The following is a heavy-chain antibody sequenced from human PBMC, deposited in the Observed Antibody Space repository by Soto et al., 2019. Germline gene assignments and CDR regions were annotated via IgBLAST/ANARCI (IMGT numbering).Heavy chain of an antibody. CDR1: GGSISSGEYY. J-gene: IGHJ6*02. CDR2: IYYSGST. Sequence: QVQLQESGPGLVKPSQTLSLTCTVSGGSISSGEYYWSWIRQSPGKGLEWIGYIYYSGSTYYNPSLKSRVTISVDTSKNQFSLKLSSVTAADTAVYYCARSQGADCDLWNYDMDVWGQGTTVTVSS. CDR3: ARSQGADCDLWNYDMDV. V-gene: IGHV4-30-4*01. D-gene: IGHD3-3*01.